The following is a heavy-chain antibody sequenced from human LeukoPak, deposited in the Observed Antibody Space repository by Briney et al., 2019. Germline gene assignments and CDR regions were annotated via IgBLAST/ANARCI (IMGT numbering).Heavy chain of an antibody. CDR1: GGTFSSYA. Sequence: ASVNVSCKASGGTFSSYAISWVRQAPGQGLEWMGGIIPIFGTANYAQKFQGRVTITADESTSTAYMELSSLRSEDTAVYYCARGYLQLWLDHYYYYGMDVWGQGTTVTVSS. CDR3: ARGYLQLWLDHYYYYGMDV. CDR2: IIPIFGTA. J-gene: IGHJ6*02. D-gene: IGHD5-18*01. V-gene: IGHV1-69*13.